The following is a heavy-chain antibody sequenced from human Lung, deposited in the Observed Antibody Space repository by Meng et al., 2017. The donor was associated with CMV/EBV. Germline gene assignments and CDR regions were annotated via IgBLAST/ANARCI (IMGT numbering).Heavy chain of an antibody. CDR3: AREASYYDIFTAYNNVFGTYDYAFNF. Sequence: SCAASGFXFNSYAMHWVRQAPGQELEWVAIISYDGSKKYYADSVKGRFTISRDNSKNTLYLRMNSLRPEDTAVYYCAREASYYDIFTAYNNVFGTYDYAFNFXGQGXTVTVSS. J-gene: IGHJ6*02. CDR2: ISYDGSKK. D-gene: IGHD3-9*01. CDR1: GFXFNSYA. V-gene: IGHV3-30-3*01.